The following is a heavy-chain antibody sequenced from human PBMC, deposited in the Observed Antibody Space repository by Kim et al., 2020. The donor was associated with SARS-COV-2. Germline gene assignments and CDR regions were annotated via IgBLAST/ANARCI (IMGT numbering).Heavy chain of an antibody. V-gene: IGHV4-34*01. CDR1: GVSFSGYY. D-gene: IGHD6-6*01. J-gene: IGHJ4*02. CDR2: INHSGST. CDR3: ARGAAARSGVDY. Sequence: SETLSLTCAVYGVSFSGYYWSWIRQPPGKGLEWIGEINHSGSTNYNPSLKSRVTISVDTSKNQFSLKLSSVTAADTAVYYCARGAAARSGVDYWGQGTLVTVSS.